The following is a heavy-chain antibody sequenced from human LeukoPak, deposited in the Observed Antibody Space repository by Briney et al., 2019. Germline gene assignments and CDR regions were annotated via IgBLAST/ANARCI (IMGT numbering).Heavy chain of an antibody. Sequence: GGSLRLSCAASGFTFSSYSMNWDRQAPGKGLEWVSSISSSSSYIYYADSVKGRFTISRDNAKNSLYLQMNSLRAEDTAVYYCARTGRDSYYFDYWGQGTLVTVSS. CDR2: ISSSSSYI. V-gene: IGHV3-21*01. CDR3: ARTGRDSYYFDY. D-gene: IGHD5-24*01. J-gene: IGHJ4*02. CDR1: GFTFSSYS.